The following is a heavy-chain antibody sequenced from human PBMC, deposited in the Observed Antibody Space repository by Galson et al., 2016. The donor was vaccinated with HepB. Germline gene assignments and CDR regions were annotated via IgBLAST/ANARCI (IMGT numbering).Heavy chain of an antibody. J-gene: IGHJ5*02. CDR1: GYTFTDYY. D-gene: IGHD5-12*01. CDR2: INPNSGGT. Sequence: SVKVSCKASGYTFTDYYMHWVRQAPGQGLEWMGWINPNSGGTNYAQKFQGRVTMTRDTSISTAYMELSSLRSNETAVYYCARDRLGGYDYHWGQGTLVTGSS. V-gene: IGHV1-2*02. CDR3: ARDRLGGYDYH.